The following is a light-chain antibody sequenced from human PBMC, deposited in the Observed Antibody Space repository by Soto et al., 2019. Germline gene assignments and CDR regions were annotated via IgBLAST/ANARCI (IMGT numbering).Light chain of an antibody. CDR1: QSVSSSY. CDR2: GAS. Sequence: EIVLTQSPGTLPLSPGERATLSCRASQSVSSSYLAWYQQKPGQAPRLLIYGASSRATGITDRFSGSGSGTDFTLTISRLEPEDFAVYYCQQYGSSPQTFGQGTKVDIK. J-gene: IGKJ1*01. CDR3: QQYGSSPQT. V-gene: IGKV3-20*01.